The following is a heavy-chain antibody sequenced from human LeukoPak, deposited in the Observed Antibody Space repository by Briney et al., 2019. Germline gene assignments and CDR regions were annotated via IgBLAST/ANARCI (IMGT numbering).Heavy chain of an antibody. D-gene: IGHD6-13*01. V-gene: IGHV3-21*01. CDR1: GFTFSSYS. Sequence: GGSLRLSCAASGFTFSSYSMNWVRQAPGKGLEWVSSISSSSSYIYYADSVKGRFTISRDNAKNSLYLQMNSLRAEDTAVYYCARDRGRGQQLVREGGYYFDYWGQGTLVTVSS. CDR3: ARDRGRGQQLVREGGYYFDY. J-gene: IGHJ4*02. CDR2: ISSSSSYI.